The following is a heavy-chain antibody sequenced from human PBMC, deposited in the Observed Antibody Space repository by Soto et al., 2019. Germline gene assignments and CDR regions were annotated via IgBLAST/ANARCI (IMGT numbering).Heavy chain of an antibody. V-gene: IGHV3-20*01. J-gene: IGHJ3*02. CDR1: GFTFDNFG. CDR2: INWSGTET. D-gene: IGHD1-26*01. CDR3: ARAYSVELGLDALDI. Sequence: EVQMVESGGGVVRPGGSLRLSCIATGFTFDNFGLTWVRHAPGKGLEWVSGINWSGTETHYADSVRGRFTISRDNAMQSLVLQMHSLRVEDTAFYHCARAYSVELGLDALDIWGQGTMVTVSS.